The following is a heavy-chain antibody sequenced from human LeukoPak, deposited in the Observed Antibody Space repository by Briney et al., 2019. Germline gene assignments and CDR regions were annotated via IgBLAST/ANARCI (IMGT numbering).Heavy chain of an antibody. J-gene: IGHJ4*02. CDR1: GFTFSGNG. D-gene: IGHD4-23*01. CDR3: ARFYGDDSSGYFDY. Sequence: GGSLRLSCVGSGFTFSGNGMHWVRQAPGKGLEWVAVIWNDGSKEYYADSVKGRFTISRENSKNTVYLQMNSLRAEDTTVYYCARFYGDDSSGYFDYWGQGTLVSVSS. V-gene: IGHV3-33*01. CDR2: IWNDGSKE.